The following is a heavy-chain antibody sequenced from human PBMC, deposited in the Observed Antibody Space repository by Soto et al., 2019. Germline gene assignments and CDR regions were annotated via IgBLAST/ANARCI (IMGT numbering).Heavy chain of an antibody. J-gene: IGHJ3*02. CDR3: ARGIVVVPAANDAFDI. D-gene: IGHD2-2*01. V-gene: IGHV3-53*04. CDR1: GGSISSYY. Sequence: ETLCLTCTVAGGSISSYYCSWIRQPPGKGLEWVSVIYSGGSTYYADSVKGRFTISRHNSKNTLYLQMNSLRAEDTAVYYCARGIVVVPAANDAFDIWGQGTMVTVSS. CDR2: IYSGGST.